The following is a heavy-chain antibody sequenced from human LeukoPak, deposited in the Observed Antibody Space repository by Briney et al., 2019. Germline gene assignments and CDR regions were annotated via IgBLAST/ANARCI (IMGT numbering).Heavy chain of an antibody. CDR2: IHYSGTT. J-gene: IGHJ3*02. CDR3: ARGKGLVITENAFDI. V-gene: IGHV4-39*07. CDR1: GGSISSNGYY. D-gene: IGHD3-22*01. Sequence: PSETLSLTCTVSGGSISSNGYYWGWIRQPPGAGLEWIGTIHYSGTTYYNPSLKSRVTISVDKSKNQFSLKLTSVTAADTAVYYCARGKGLVITENAFDIWGQGTMVTVSS.